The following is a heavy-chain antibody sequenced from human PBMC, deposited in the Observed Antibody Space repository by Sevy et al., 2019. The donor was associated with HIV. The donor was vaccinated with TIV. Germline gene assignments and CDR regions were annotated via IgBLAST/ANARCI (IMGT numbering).Heavy chain of an antibody. CDR1: GYTFTSYY. D-gene: IGHD3-10*01. Sequence: ASVKVSCKASGYTFTSYYMHWVRQAPGQGLEWMGIINPSGGSTSYSQKFQGRVTMTRDTSTSTVYMELSSLRSEDTAVYYCARDQHSITMVRGAVYGMDVWGQGTTVTVSS. CDR3: ARDQHSITMVRGAVYGMDV. CDR2: INPSGGST. V-gene: IGHV1-46*01. J-gene: IGHJ6*02.